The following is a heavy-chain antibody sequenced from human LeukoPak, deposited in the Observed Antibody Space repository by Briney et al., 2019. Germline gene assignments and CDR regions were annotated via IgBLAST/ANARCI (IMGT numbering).Heavy chain of an antibody. CDR3: ARDERYDSSGYPFDY. CDR1: GYTFTSYY. CDR2: INPSGGST. D-gene: IGHD3-22*01. V-gene: IGHV1-46*01. Sequence: GASVKVSCKASGYTFTSYYMHWVRQAPGQGLEWMGIINPSGGSTSYAQKFQGRVTMNRDTSISTAYMELSRLRSDDTAVYYCARDERYDSSGYPFDYWGQGTLVTVSS. J-gene: IGHJ4*02.